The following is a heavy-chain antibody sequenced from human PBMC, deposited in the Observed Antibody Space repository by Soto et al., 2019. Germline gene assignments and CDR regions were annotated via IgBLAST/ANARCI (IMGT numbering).Heavy chain of an antibody. CDR2: IYYSGST. V-gene: IGHV4-39*01. J-gene: IGHJ4*02. Sequence: SETLSLTCTVSGGSISSSSYYWGWIRQPPGKGLEWIGSIYYSGSTYYNPPLKSRVTISVDTSKNQFSLKLSSVTAADTAVYYCARAYSSGWYLGHFDYWGQGTLVTVSS. CDR3: ARAYSSGWYLGHFDY. D-gene: IGHD6-19*01. CDR1: GGSISSSSYY.